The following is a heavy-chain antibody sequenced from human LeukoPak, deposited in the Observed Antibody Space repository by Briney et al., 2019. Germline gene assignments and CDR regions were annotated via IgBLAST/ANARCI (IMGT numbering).Heavy chain of an antibody. Sequence: GASVKVSCKASGGTFSSYAISWVRQAPGQGLEWMGGIIPIFGTANYAQKFQGRVTITTDESTSTAYMELSSLRSEDTAVYYCASSKALMAPSYYFDYWGQGTLVTVSS. CDR3: ASSKALMAPSYYFDY. CDR2: IIPIFGTA. V-gene: IGHV1-69*05. D-gene: IGHD3-10*01. J-gene: IGHJ4*02. CDR1: GGTFSSYA.